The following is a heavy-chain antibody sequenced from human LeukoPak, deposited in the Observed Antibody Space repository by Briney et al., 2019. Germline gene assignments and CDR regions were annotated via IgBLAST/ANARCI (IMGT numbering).Heavy chain of an antibody. V-gene: IGHV3-23*01. CDR3: AKIVDNNYPRSVDS. J-gene: IGHJ4*02. D-gene: IGHD2-21*01. CDR2: ISVSGAGT. CDR1: GFTFSSYA. Sequence: GGSLRVSCAASGFTFSSYAMSWVRQAPGKGLEWVSGISVSGAGTYYADSVKGRFTISRDNSKDTLYLQMNSLRAEDTAIFYCAKIVDNNYPRSVDSWGQGTLVTVSS.